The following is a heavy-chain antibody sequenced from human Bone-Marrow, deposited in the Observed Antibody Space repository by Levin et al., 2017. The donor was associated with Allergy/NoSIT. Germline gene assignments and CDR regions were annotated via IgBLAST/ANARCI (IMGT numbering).Heavy chain of an antibody. CDR3: ARDYYDSSGYYWGVFDY. V-gene: IGHV4-59*01. CDR2: IYYSGST. J-gene: IGHJ4*02. Sequence: KSSETLSLTCTVSGGSISSYYWSWIRQPPGKGLEWIGYIYYSGSTNYNPSLKSRVTISVDTSKNQFSLKLSSVTAADTAVYYCARDYYDSSGYYWGVFDYWGQGTLVTVSS. D-gene: IGHD3-22*01. CDR1: GGSISSYY.